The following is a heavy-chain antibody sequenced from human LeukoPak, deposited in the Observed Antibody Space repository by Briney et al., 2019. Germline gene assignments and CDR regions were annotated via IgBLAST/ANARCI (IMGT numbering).Heavy chain of an antibody. CDR3: ARSLGTLAKPQDYFDY. V-gene: IGHV4-31*03. D-gene: IGHD1-1*01. J-gene: IGHJ4*02. CDR1: GGSISSGGYY. Sequence: SETLSLTCTVAGGSISSGGYYWSWIRQHPGKGLEWIGYIYYSGSTYYNPSLKSRVTISVDTSKNQFSLKLSSVTAADTAVYYCARSLGTLAKPQDYFDYWGQGTLVTVSS. CDR2: IYYSGST.